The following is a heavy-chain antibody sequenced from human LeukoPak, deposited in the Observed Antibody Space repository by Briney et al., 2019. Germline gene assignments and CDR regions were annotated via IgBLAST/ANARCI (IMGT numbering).Heavy chain of an antibody. CDR3: ARGVYYYDSSGYYWKYYFDY. Sequence: ASETLSLTCAVYGGSFSGYYWSWIRQPPGKGQEWIGEINHSGSTNYNPSLKSRVTISVDTSKNQFSLKLSSVTAADTAVYYCARGVYYYDSSGYYWKYYFDYWGQGTLVTVSS. D-gene: IGHD3-22*01. J-gene: IGHJ4*02. V-gene: IGHV4-34*01. CDR1: GGSFSGYY. CDR2: INHSGST.